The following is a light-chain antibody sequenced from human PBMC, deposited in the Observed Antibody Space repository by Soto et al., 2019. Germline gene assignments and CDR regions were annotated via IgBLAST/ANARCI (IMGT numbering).Light chain of an antibody. CDR2: WAS. Sequence: DIVLTQSPDSLAVSLGERATIKCMSSQSLLDSSNNKNSLAWYQQKPGQPPTLLIYWASTRESGVPDRFGGGGSGTYFTLTITSLQAEDVAVYYCQQYSSNPQTFGQGTKLEIK. CDR3: QQYSSNPQT. CDR1: QSLLDSSNNKNS. V-gene: IGKV4-1*01. J-gene: IGKJ2*01.